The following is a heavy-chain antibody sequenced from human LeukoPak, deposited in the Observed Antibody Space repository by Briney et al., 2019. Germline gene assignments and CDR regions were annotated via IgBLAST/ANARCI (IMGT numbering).Heavy chain of an antibody. CDR2: ISGSGGST. D-gene: IGHD4-11*01. V-gene: IGHV3-23*01. CDR1: GFTFSSYA. Sequence: GGSLRLSCAASGFTFSSYAMSWVRQAPGKGLEWVSAISGSGGSTYYADSVKGRFTISRDNSKNTLYLQMNSLRAEDTAVYYCARGRVTTLDDAYYGMDVWGQGATVTVSS. J-gene: IGHJ6*02. CDR3: ARGRVTTLDDAYYGMDV.